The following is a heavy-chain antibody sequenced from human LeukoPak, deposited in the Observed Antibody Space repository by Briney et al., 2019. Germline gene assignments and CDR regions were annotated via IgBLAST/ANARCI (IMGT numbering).Heavy chain of an antibody. Sequence: SVKVSCKASGGTFSSYAISWVRQSPGQGLEWMGGIIPIFGTANYAQKFQGRVTITADESTSTAYMELSSLRSEDTAVYYCAGPNDYYDSSGHFDYWGQGTLVTVSS. CDR2: IIPIFGTA. CDR1: GGTFSSYA. J-gene: IGHJ4*02. D-gene: IGHD3-22*01. V-gene: IGHV1-69*13. CDR3: AGPNDYYDSSGHFDY.